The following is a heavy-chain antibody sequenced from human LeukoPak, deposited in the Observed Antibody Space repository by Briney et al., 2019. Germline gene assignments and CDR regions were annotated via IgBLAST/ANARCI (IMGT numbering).Heavy chain of an antibody. CDR2: ISSSSTYI. D-gene: IGHD1-14*01. Sequence: PGGSLRLSCAASGFSFSTYYVNWVRQAPGKGLEWVSCISSSSTYIYYSASVRGRFAISRDNAKNSLYLQMNSLRAEDTAVYYCVRENHGSFDYWGQGSLVTVSS. J-gene: IGHJ4*02. CDR3: VRENHGSFDY. CDR1: GFSFSTYY. V-gene: IGHV3-21*01.